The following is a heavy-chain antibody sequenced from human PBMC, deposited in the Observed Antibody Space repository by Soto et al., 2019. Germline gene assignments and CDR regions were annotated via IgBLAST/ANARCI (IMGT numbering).Heavy chain of an antibody. CDR3: AGALPNDDGDHDAFDI. Sequence: QVQLVQSGTEVKKPGSSVKVSCKASGGTFSRHAVNWVRQAPGQGLEWMGAILPIVDATNDAQKFQDRVTITADESTGTVYMELRSLRSEDTAVYFCAGALPNDDGDHDAFDIWGQGTLVIVSS. J-gene: IGHJ3*02. CDR1: GGTFSRHA. CDR2: ILPIVDAT. V-gene: IGHV1-69*12. D-gene: IGHD4-17*01.